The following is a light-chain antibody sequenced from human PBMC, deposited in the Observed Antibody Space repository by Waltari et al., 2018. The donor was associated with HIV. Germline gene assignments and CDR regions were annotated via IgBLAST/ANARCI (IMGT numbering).Light chain of an antibody. CDR1: QSISSW. V-gene: IGKV1-5*03. J-gene: IGKJ1*01. Sequence: SPSTLSASVGDSVIITCRASQSISSWLAWYQQKPGKAPKLLIYKASTLKSGVASRFSGSGSGTEFTLTISSLQPDDFATYYCQQYNSYSRAFGQGTKVEI. CDR2: KAS. CDR3: QQYNSYSRA.